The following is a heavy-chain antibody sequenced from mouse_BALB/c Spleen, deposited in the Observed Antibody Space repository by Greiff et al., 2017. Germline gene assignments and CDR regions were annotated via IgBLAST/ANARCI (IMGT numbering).Heavy chain of an antibody. J-gene: IGHJ3*01. CDR1: GYTFTSYW. CDR3: ARYYYGYHWFAY. V-gene: IGHV1S81*02. CDR2: INPSNGRT. D-gene: IGHD1-2*01. Sequence: QVQLQQPGAELVKPGASVKLSCKASGYTFTSYWMHWVKQRPGQGLEWIGEINPSNGRTNYNEKFKSKATLTVDKSSSTAYMQLSSLTSEDSAVYYCARYYYGYHWFAYWGQGTGHCLC.